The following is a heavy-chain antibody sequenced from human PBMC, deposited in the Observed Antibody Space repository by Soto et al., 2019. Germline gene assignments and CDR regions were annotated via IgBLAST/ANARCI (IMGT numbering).Heavy chain of an antibody. CDR1: GGSVSSGSYY. D-gene: IGHD3-3*01. Sequence: PSETLSLTCTVSGGSVSSGSYYWSWIWQPPGKGLEWIGYIYYSGSTNYNPSLKSRVTISVDTSKNQFSLKLSSVTAADTAVYYCARAADYDFWSGINWFDPWGQGTLVTVSS. J-gene: IGHJ5*02. CDR3: ARAADYDFWSGINWFDP. V-gene: IGHV4-61*01. CDR2: IYYSGST.